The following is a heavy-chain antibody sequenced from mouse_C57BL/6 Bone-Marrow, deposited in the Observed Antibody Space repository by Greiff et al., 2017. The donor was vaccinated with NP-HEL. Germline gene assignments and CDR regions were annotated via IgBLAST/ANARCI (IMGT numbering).Heavy chain of an antibody. CDR1: GFTFSDYY. D-gene: IGHD1-1*01. CDR2: ISNGGGST. CDR3: ARRYYGSSYVNWYFDV. V-gene: IGHV5-12*01. Sequence: DVKLVESGGGLVQPGGSLKLSCAASGFTFSDYYMYWVRQTPEKRLEWVAYISNGGGSTYYPDTVKGRFTISRDNAKNTLYLQMSRLKSEDTAMYYCARRYYGSSYVNWYFDVWGTGTTVTVSS. J-gene: IGHJ1*03.